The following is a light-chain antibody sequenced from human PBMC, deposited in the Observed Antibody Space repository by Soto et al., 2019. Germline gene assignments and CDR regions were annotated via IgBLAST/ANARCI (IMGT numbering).Light chain of an antibody. J-gene: IGKJ1*01. Sequence: DIQMTQSPSSLSASVGDRVSITCRASQSISTHLSWYQQKPGKAPKLLIYAASSLQSWVPSRFTGSGSGTDFTLTFSSLQLKDFETYYCNRVYLPWWPSVQGTKGKSN. CDR1: QSISTH. V-gene: IGKV1-39*01. CDR3: NRVYLPWWP. CDR2: AAS.